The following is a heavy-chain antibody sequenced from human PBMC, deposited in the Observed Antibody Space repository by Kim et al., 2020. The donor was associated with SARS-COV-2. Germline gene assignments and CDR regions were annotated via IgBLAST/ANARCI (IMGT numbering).Heavy chain of an antibody. D-gene: IGHD6-13*01. V-gene: IGHV3-30*18. Sequence: GGSLRLSCAASGFTFSSYGMHWVRQAPGKGLEWVAVISYDGSNKYYADSVKGRFTISRDNSKNTLYLQMNSLRAEDTAVYYCAKDRGRQQLAYYYYYGMDVWGQGTTVTVSS. CDR1: GFTFSSYG. J-gene: IGHJ6*02. CDR2: ISYDGSNK. CDR3: AKDRGRQQLAYYYYYGMDV.